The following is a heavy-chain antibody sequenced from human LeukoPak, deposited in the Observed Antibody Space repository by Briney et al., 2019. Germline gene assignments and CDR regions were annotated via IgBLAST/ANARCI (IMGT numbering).Heavy chain of an antibody. CDR1: GASITSGPYY. Sequence: PSETLSLTCAVSGASITSGPYYWGWIRQPPGMGLEWIGSIYYDGRNYYNPSLKNRVTISADTSKNQFSLKLSSVTAADTAVYYCARLSPIWWFYWGQGTLVTVSS. CDR2: IYYDGRN. V-gene: IGHV4-39*01. J-gene: IGHJ4*02. D-gene: IGHD2-21*01. CDR3: ARLSPIWWFY.